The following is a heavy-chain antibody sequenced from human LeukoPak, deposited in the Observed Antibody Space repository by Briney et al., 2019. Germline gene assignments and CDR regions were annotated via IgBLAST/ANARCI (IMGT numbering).Heavy chain of an antibody. J-gene: IGHJ5*02. V-gene: IGHV3-21*01. Sequence: PGGSLRLXCAASGFTCDDYGMSWVRQAPGKGLESVSSISSSSSYRYYADSVKGRFTISRDNAKNSLYLQMNSLRAEDTAVYYCARRPIRDIVVVVAASGTNWFDPWGQGTLVTVSS. D-gene: IGHD2-15*01. CDR1: GFTCDDYG. CDR3: ARRPIRDIVVVVAASGTNWFDP. CDR2: ISSSSSYR.